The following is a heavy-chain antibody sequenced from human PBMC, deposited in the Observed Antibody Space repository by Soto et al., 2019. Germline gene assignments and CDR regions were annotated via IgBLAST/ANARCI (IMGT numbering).Heavy chain of an antibody. CDR1: GFTFSSYA. CDR3: PRDTGAYYELYYAMDV. V-gene: IGHV3-30-3*01. CDR2: VSYDGTNK. D-gene: IGHD3-3*01. Sequence: QPGGSLRLSCAASGFTFSSYAMHWVRQAPGKGLEWVAIVSYDGTNKFYAVSVKGRFTISRDNSKNTLYLQMNSLRAEDTAVYYCPRDTGAYYELYYAMDVWGQGTTGTVSS. J-gene: IGHJ6*02.